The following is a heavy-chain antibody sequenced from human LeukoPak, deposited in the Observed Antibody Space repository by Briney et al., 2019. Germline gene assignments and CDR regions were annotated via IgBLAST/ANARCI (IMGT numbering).Heavy chain of an antibody. CDR3: AQGSWGDD. J-gene: IGHJ4*02. CDR1: GFTFSTDD. CDR2: ITGGGDST. V-gene: IGHV3-23*01. D-gene: IGHD3-10*01. Sequence: PGGSLRHSCAASGFTFSTDDMTWVRQAPGKGLEWVSTITGGGDSTYYADSVQGRFTISRDNSKNTVYLQMNSLRAEDTAVYYCAQGSWGDDWGQGTLVTVSS.